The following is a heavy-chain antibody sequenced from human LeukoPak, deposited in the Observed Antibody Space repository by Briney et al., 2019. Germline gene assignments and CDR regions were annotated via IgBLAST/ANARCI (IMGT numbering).Heavy chain of an antibody. CDR1: GDSIASTSYY. D-gene: IGHD3-10*01. CDR2: VYYTGGT. Sequence: SETLSLTCSVSGDSIASTSYYWGWIRQPPEKGLEWIGSVYYTGGTYYSPSLKSRVTISVDTSKNQFSLKLSSVTAADTAVYYCARGRRLLWFGETPRRAYDAFDIWGQGTMVTVSS. V-gene: IGHV4-39*01. J-gene: IGHJ3*02. CDR3: ARGRRLLWFGETPRRAYDAFDI.